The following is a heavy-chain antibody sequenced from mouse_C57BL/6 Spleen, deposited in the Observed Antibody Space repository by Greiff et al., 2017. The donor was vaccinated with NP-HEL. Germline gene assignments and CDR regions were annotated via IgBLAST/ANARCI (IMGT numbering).Heavy chain of an antibody. CDR2: ISYDGSN. D-gene: IGHD1-1*01. CDR1: GYSITSGYY. CDR3: ARDPLTVVADWYFDV. Sequence: ESGPGLVKPSQSLSLTCSVTGYSITSGYYWNWIRQFPGNKLEWMGYISYDGSNNYNPSLKNRISITRDTSKNQFFLKLNSLTTEDTATYYCARDPLTVVADWYFDVWGTGTTVTVSS. J-gene: IGHJ1*03. V-gene: IGHV3-6*01.